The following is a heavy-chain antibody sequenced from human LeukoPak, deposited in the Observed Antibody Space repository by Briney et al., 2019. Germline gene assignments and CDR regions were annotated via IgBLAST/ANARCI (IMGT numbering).Heavy chain of an antibody. J-gene: IGHJ6*03. CDR1: GYSFTSYW. Sequence: GESLKLSCKGSGYSFTSYWMGWVRQMPGKGLEWMGIIYPGYSDTRYSPSFQGQVTISADKSISPAYLQWSSLKASDTAMYYCARHAPQSYYGSGTYYYYMDVWGKGTTVTISS. V-gene: IGHV5-51*01. D-gene: IGHD3-10*01. CDR2: IYPGYSDT. CDR3: ARHAPQSYYGSGTYYYYMDV.